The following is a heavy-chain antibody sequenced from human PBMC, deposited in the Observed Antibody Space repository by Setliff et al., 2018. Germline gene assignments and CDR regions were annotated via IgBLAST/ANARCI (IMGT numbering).Heavy chain of an antibody. D-gene: IGHD3-3*01. V-gene: IGHV4-4*02. CDR3: ARVPNFWSGYFDY. J-gene: IGHJ4*02. CDR1: GGSISSSNW. Sequence: PSETLSLTCTVSGGSISSSNWWRWVRQPPGKGLEWIGENNHSGSTNYNPSLKSRVTISVDTSKNQFSLKLSAVTAADTAVYYCARVPNFWSGYFDYWGQGTLVTVSS. CDR2: NNHSGST.